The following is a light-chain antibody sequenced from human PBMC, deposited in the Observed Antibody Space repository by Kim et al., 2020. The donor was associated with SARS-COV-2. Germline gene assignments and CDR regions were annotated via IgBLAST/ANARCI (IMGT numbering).Light chain of an antibody. CDR3: LQHRTYPIT. CDR1: QDIGKD. V-gene: IGKV1-17*01. CDR2: GAS. Sequence: ASVGSIVTIPCRASQDIGKDLGWYQQNPGRAPKRLIYGASNLQSGVPSRFSGSGSETEFTLTINSLQPEDFAIYFCLQHRTYPITFGQGTRLEIK. J-gene: IGKJ5*01.